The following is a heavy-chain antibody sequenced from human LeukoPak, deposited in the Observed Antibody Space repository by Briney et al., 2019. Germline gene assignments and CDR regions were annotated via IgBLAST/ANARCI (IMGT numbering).Heavy chain of an antibody. CDR2: INPSGGST. D-gene: IGHD3-9*01. V-gene: IGHV1-46*01. J-gene: IGHJ5*02. CDR3: SRGYYDILTGYPEEERFDP. CDR1: GYTFTSYY. Sequence: ASVKVSCKAPGYTFTSYYMHWVRQAPGQGLEWMGIINPSGGSTSYAQKFQGRVTMTRDMSTSTVYMELSSLRSEDTAVYYCSRGYYDILTGYPEEERFDPWGQGTLVTVSS.